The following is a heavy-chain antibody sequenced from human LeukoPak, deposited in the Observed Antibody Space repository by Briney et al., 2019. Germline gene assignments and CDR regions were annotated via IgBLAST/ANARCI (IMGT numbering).Heavy chain of an antibody. CDR3: AKESKFWPRGGPEY. CDR2: ISGSGGST. CDR1: GGSISSYY. D-gene: IGHD3-3*01. J-gene: IGHJ4*02. Sequence: ETLSLTCTVSGGSISSYYWSWIRQPPGKGLEWVSAISGSGGSTYYADSVKGRFTISRDNSKNTLYLQMNSLRAEDTAVYYCAKESKFWPRGGPEYWGQGTLVTVSS. V-gene: IGHV3-23*01.